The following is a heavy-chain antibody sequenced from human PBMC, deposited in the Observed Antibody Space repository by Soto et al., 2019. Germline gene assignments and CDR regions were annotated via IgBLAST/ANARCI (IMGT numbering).Heavy chain of an antibody. CDR1: GFTFSSYS. D-gene: IGHD3-22*01. CDR2: ISNSSSYI. Sequence: PGGSLRLSCAPSGFTFSSYSMNWVRQAPGKGLEWGSSISNSSSYINYAESVKGRITISKDNAKNSLYLQMNSLRAEDSAVYYCARDRYDSSGYYCPFDYWGQGTLVTVSS. CDR3: ARDRYDSSGYYCPFDY. V-gene: IGHV3-21*01. J-gene: IGHJ4*02.